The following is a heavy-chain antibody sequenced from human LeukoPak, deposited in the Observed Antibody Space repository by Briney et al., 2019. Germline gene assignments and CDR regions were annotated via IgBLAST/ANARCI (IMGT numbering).Heavy chain of an antibody. CDR3: ARGCIAAAGLLYYFDY. Sequence: PSETLSLTCAVYGGSFSGYYWSWIRQPPGKGLEWIGEINHSGSTNYNPSLKSRVTISVDTSKNQFSLKLSSVTAADTAVYYCARGCIAAAGLLYYFDYWGQGTLVTVSS. V-gene: IGHV4-34*01. D-gene: IGHD6-13*01. CDR2: INHSGST. CDR1: GGSFSGYY. J-gene: IGHJ4*02.